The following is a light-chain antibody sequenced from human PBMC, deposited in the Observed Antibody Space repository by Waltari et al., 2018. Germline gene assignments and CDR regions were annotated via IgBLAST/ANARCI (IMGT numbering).Light chain of an antibody. V-gene: IGKV3-11*01. CDR3: LQRSLWPWT. Sequence: IVLTQSPATLSLSPGARATLSCRASPTVSTYLAWFQQKPGQAPRLLIYDASNRAPGIPARFSGSGSGTDFSITISSLEPEDFAVYYCLQRSLWPWTFGQGTKVAVK. CDR1: PTVSTY. CDR2: DAS. J-gene: IGKJ1*01.